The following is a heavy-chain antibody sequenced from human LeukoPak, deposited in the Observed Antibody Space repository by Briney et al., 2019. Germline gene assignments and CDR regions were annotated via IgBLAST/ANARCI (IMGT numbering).Heavy chain of an antibody. D-gene: IGHD2-15*01. CDR3: AGGYCSGGSCAKGDY. V-gene: IGHV4-61*02. CDR1: GGSISSGSYY. Sequence: SETLSLTCTVSGGSISSGSYYWSWIRQPAGKGLEWLGRIYTSGSTNYNPSLKSRVTISVDTSKNQFSLKLSSVTAADTAVYYCAGGYCSGGSCAKGDYWGQGTLVTVSS. J-gene: IGHJ4*02. CDR2: IYTSGST.